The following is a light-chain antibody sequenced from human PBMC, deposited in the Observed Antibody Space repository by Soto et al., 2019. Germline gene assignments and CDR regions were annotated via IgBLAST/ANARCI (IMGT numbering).Light chain of an antibody. CDR2: STN. CDR1: SGSVSTSYY. CDR3: VLYMGSGIWV. V-gene: IGLV8-61*01. J-gene: IGLJ3*02. Sequence: QTVVTQKPSFSVSPGGTVTLTCGLSSGSVSTSYYPSWYQQTPGQAPRTLIYSTNTRSSGVPDRFSGSILGNKAALTITGAQVDDESDYYCVLYMGSGIWVFGGGTKLTVL.